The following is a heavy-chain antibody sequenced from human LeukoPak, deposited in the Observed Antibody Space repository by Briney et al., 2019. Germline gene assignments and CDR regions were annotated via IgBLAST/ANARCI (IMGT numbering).Heavy chain of an antibody. CDR2: IRSSSNAV. CDR3: ARASRSGSPPQ. CDR1: GFTFSSYS. J-gene: IGHJ4*02. V-gene: IGHV3-48*01. D-gene: IGHD2-15*01. Sequence: GGSLRLSCAASGFTFSSYSLSWVRQAPGKGLEWVSYIRSSSNAVYYADSVKGRFTISRDDVKNSLYQQMNSLRAEDTAVYYCARASRSGSPPQWGQGTLVTVSS.